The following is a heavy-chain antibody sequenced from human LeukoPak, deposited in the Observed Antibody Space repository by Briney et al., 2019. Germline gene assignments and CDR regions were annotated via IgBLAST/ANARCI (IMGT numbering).Heavy chain of an antibody. J-gene: IGHJ4*02. D-gene: IGHD5-12*01. Sequence: SETLSLTCTVSGGSISSYYWSWIRQPPGKGLEWIGFIYYSGSANYIPSLRSRVTISVDTSKNQFSLKLTSVTAADTAVYYCARTGVVATSYFFDYWGQGTLVTVSS. CDR3: ARTGVVATSYFFDY. CDR2: IYYSGSA. V-gene: IGHV4-59*01. CDR1: GGSISSYY.